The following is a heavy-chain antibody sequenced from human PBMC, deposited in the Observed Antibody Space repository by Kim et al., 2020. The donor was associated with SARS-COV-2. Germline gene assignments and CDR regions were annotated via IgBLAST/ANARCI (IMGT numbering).Heavy chain of an antibody. CDR3: ARDPDYGDYRDWYFDL. V-gene: IGHV3-7*01. D-gene: IGHD4-17*01. Sequence: GGSLRLSCAASGFTFSSYWMSWVRQAPGKGLEWVANIKQDGSEKYYVDSVKGRFTISRDNAKNSLYLQMNSLRAEDTAVYYCARDPDYGDYRDWYFDLWGRGTLVTVSS. CDR1: GFTFSSYW. J-gene: IGHJ2*01. CDR2: IKQDGSEK.